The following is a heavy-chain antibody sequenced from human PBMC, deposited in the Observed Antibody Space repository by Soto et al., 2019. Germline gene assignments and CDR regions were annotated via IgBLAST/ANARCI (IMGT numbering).Heavy chain of an antibody. CDR1: GFTFSSYA. Sequence: GGSLRLSCAASGFTFSSYAMSWVRQAPGKGLEWVSSISGSVGSTYYADSVKGRFTISRDNSKNTLYLQMNSLRAEDTAVYYCAKFRVGATSNDAFDIWGQGTMVTVSS. D-gene: IGHD1-26*01. J-gene: IGHJ3*02. CDR2: ISGSVGST. V-gene: IGHV3-23*01. CDR3: AKFRVGATSNDAFDI.